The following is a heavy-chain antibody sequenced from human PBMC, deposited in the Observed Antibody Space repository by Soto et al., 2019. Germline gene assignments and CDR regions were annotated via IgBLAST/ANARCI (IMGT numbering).Heavy chain of an antibody. Sequence: SETLSLTCTVSGGSISSYYWSWIRQPPGKGLEWIGYIYYSGSTNYNPSLKSRVTISVDTSKNQFSLKLSSVTAADTAVYYCARDVGSTCYYDSSGFDPWGQGTLVTVSS. V-gene: IGHV4-59*01. D-gene: IGHD3-22*01. CDR3: ARDVGSTCYYDSSGFDP. CDR1: GGSISSYY. CDR2: IYYSGST. J-gene: IGHJ5*02.